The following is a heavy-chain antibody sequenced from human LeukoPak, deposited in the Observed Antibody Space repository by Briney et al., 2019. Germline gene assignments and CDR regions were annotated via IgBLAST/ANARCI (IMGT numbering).Heavy chain of an antibody. CDR3: ARGRPYGDYKRHYYMDV. CDR2: MNPNSGNT. J-gene: IGHJ6*03. CDR1: GYTFTSYD. D-gene: IGHD4-17*01. V-gene: IGHV1-8*01. Sequence: ASVKVSCKASGYTFTSYDINWVRQATGQGLEWMGWMNPNSGNTGYAQKFQGRVTMTRNTSISTAYMELSSLRSEDTAVYYCARGRPYGDYKRHYYMDVWGKGTTVTISS.